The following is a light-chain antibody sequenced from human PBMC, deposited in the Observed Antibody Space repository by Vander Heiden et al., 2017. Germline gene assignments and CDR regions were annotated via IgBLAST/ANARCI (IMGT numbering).Light chain of an antibody. CDR2: GAS. CDR3: QQECSSPLT. Sequence: EIVWTQSPGTLSLSPGERATLSCRASQSVSSSYLAWYQQKPGQAPRLLIYGASSRATGIPDRFSGCGSVTDSTLTISRLEPEDFAVYYCQQECSSPLTFGGRTKVEIK. CDR1: QSVSSSY. J-gene: IGKJ4*01. V-gene: IGKV3-20*01.